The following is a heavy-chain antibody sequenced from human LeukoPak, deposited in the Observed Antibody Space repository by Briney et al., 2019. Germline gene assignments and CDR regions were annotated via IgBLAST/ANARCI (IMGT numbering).Heavy chain of an antibody. CDR2: IYYSGTT. CDR1: GGSINRSGYY. J-gene: IGHJ5*02. CDR3: ARTDSSSWVNWFDP. V-gene: IGHV4-39*07. Sequence: SETLSLTCTVSGGSINRSGYYWGWIRQPPGKGLEWIGSIYYSGTTYYNPSLKSRVTISADTSKNQFSLKLSSVTAADTAVYYCARTDSSSWVNWFDPWGQGTLVTVSS. D-gene: IGHD6-13*01.